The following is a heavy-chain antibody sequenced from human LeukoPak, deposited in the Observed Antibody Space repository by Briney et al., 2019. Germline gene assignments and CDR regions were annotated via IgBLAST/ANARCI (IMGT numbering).Heavy chain of an antibody. D-gene: IGHD3-9*01. CDR1: GFTFSSYG. V-gene: IGHV3-30*18. Sequence: GGSLRLSCAASGFTFSSYGMHWVRQAPGKGLEWVAVISYDGSNKYYADSVKGRFTISRDNSKNTLYLQMNSLRAEDTAVYYCAKAFYDILAGFPNWGQGTLVTVSS. J-gene: IGHJ4*02. CDR3: AKAFYDILAGFPN. CDR2: ISYDGSNK.